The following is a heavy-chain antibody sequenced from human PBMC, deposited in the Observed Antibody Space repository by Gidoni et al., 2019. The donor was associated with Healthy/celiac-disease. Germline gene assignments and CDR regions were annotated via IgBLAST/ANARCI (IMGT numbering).Heavy chain of an antibody. CDR3: ARVGEQQLVMHAFDI. CDR1: GFTFSSYS. CDR2: ISSSSSYI. V-gene: IGHV3-21*01. D-gene: IGHD6-13*01. Sequence: EVQLVESGGGLVKPGGSLRVSCAASGFTFSSYSMNWVRQAPGKGLEWVSSISSSSSYIYYADSVKGRFTISRDNAKNSLYLQMNSLRAEDTAVYYCARVGEQQLVMHAFDIWGQGTMVTVSS. J-gene: IGHJ3*02.